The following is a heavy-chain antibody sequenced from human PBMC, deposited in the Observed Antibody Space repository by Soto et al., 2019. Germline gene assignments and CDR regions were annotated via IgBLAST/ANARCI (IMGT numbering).Heavy chain of an antibody. D-gene: IGHD3-22*01. CDR1: GYSFSTYW. J-gene: IGHJ6*02. CDR2: IDPIDSFT. Sequence: GESLKISCKGSGYSFSTYWINWVRQVPGKGLEWMGRIDPIDSFTNYSPSFQGHVTISVDKSIGTAYLQWSSLKASDTAMYYCARRGKTFHYDSSGNTYYYGMDVWGQGTTVTVSS. CDR3: ARRGKTFHYDSSGNTYYYGMDV. V-gene: IGHV5-10-1*01.